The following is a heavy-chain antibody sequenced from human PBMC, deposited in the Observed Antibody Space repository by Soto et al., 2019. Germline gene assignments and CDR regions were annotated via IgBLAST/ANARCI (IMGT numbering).Heavy chain of an antibody. D-gene: IGHD6-19*01. V-gene: IGHV3-23*01. Sequence: VGSLRHSSAGSGGTCINYAMSCVRQSTGKGLEWVSAISGSGGSTYYADSVKGRFTISRDNSKNTLYLQMNSPRAEDTAVYYCAKMSGRVAVAARGFDPWGQGTLVTVSS. J-gene: IGHJ5*02. CDR1: GGTCINYA. CDR3: AKMSGRVAVAARGFDP. CDR2: ISGSGGST.